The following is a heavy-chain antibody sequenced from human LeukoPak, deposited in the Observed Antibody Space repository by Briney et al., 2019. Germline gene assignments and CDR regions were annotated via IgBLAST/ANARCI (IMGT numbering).Heavy chain of an antibody. Sequence: PGGSLRLSCAASGFTFSSYSMNWVRQAPGKGLEWVASIKGDGSENYYVDSVKGRFTISRDNDKNSLYLQMNSLRAEDTAVYLCAREGYDSGRYYTNYFDYWGQGTLVTVSS. CDR1: GFTFSSYS. J-gene: IGHJ4*02. D-gene: IGHD3-22*01. CDR3: AREGYDSGRYYTNYFDY. CDR2: IKGDGSEN. V-gene: IGHV3-7*01.